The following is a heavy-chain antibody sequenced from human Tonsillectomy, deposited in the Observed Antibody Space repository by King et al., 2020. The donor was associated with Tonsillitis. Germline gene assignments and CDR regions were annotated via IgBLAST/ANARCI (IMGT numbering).Heavy chain of an antibody. D-gene: IGHD5-18*01. J-gene: IGHJ6*03. CDR2: IYSGGSA. CDR1: GLTVSSNY. Sequence: VQLVESGGGLIQPGGSLRLSCVASGLTVSSNYMSWVRQAPGKGLEWVSVIYSGGSAFYADSVRGRFTISRDNSRNTVYLQMNYLRAEDTAVYYCARDIAMVGSPPDYYMDV. V-gene: IGHV3-53*01. CDR3: ARDIAMVGSPPDYYMDV.